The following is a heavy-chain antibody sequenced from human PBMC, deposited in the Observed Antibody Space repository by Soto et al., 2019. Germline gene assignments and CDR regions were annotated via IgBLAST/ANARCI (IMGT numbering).Heavy chain of an antibody. Sequence: EVQLVESGGGLVKPGGSLRLSCAASGFTFSSYSMNWVRQAPGKGLEWVSSISSSSGYIYYADSVKGRFTISRDNAKNSLYLQMNSLRAEDTAVYYCARDSGYSGYVSIYYYYYGMDVWGQGTTVTVSS. V-gene: IGHV3-21*01. J-gene: IGHJ6*02. CDR2: ISSSSGYI. CDR1: GFTFSSYS. D-gene: IGHD5-12*01. CDR3: ARDSGYSGYVSIYYYYYGMDV.